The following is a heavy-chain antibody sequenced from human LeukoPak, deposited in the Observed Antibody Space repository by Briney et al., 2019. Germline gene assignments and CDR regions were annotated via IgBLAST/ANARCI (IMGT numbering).Heavy chain of an antibody. J-gene: IGHJ4*02. CDR3: ASYYDSSGYYSY. Sequence: GGSLRLSCAASEFTLSAYWMTWVRQAPGKGLQWVANIKGDGSTKYYLDSVKGRFTISRDNAKNSLYLQMNSLRAEDTAVYYCASYYDSSGYYSYWGQGTLVTVSS. V-gene: IGHV3-7*01. CDR2: IKGDGSTK. D-gene: IGHD3-22*01. CDR1: EFTLSAYW.